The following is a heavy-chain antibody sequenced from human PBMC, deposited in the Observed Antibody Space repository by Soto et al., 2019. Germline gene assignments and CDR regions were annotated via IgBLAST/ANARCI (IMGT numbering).Heavy chain of an antibody. D-gene: IGHD5-18*01. Sequence: QVQLQESGPGLVKPSQTLSLTCTVSGGSISSGGYYWSWIRQHPGKGLEWIGYIYYSGSTYYNPSLKSRVTVSVDTSKNQFSLKLSSVTAADTAVYYCARAPDSYGFIPHFDYWGQGTLVTVSS. J-gene: IGHJ4*02. CDR2: IYYSGST. CDR1: GGSISSGGYY. CDR3: ARAPDSYGFIPHFDY. V-gene: IGHV4-31*03.